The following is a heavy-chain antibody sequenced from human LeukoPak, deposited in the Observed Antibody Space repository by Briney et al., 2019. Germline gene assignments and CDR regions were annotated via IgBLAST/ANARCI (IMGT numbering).Heavy chain of an antibody. J-gene: IGHJ4*02. CDR1: GFTFSSYW. Sequence: QPGGSLRLSCAASGFTFSSYWMSWVRQAPGKGLEWVANIKQDGSEKYYVDSVKGRFTISRDNAKNSLYLQMNSLRAEDTAVYYCARASEFNDYVWGSYRGPFDYWGQGTLVTVSS. CDR3: ARASEFNDYVWGSYRGPFDY. V-gene: IGHV3-7*01. D-gene: IGHD3-16*02. CDR2: IKQDGSEK.